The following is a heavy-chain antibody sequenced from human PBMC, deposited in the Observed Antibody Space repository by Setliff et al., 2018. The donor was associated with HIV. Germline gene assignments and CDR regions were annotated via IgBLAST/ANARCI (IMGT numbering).Heavy chain of an antibody. V-gene: IGHV3-30*02. CDR1: GFTFRNYG. CDR2: IRLDGSDK. Sequence: GGSLRLSCAASGFTFRNYGMHWVRQAPGKGLEWVAFIRLDGSDKFYAGSVKGRFTISRDNSKNTLFLQMNSLRSEDTAVYYCAKEDQSVTSVDYWGQGTPVTVSS. J-gene: IGHJ4*02. D-gene: IGHD2-2*01. CDR3: AKEDQSVTSVDY.